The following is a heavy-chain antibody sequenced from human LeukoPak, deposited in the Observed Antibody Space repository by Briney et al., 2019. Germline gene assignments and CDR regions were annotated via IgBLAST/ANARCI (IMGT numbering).Heavy chain of an antibody. Sequence: SQTLSLTCTVSGVSISSGDYYWSWIRQSPGKGLEWIGYIYYSGRTYYNPSLKSRVTISADTSKNHFSLNVSSVTAADTAVYYCARDVRRRSASNYFDYWGQGTLVTVSS. CDR3: ARDVRRRSASNYFDY. CDR1: GVSISSGDYY. D-gene: IGHD2-15*01. CDR2: IYYSGRT. V-gene: IGHV4-30-4*01. J-gene: IGHJ4*02.